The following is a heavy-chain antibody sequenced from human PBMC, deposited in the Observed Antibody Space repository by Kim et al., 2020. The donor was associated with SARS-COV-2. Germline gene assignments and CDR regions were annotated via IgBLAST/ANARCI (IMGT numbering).Heavy chain of an antibody. Sequence: YADSVKGRYTTTRNNAKNSLYLQMNSLRAEDTAVYYCARDIAGTGDAVDIWGQGTMVTVSS. D-gene: IGHD6-13*01. J-gene: IGHJ3*02. CDR3: ARDIAGTGDAVDI. V-gene: IGHV3-11*01.